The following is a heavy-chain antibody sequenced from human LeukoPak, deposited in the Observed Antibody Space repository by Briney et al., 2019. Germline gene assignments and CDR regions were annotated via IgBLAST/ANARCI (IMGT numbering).Heavy chain of an antibody. D-gene: IGHD1-26*01. V-gene: IGHV1-18*01. CDR2: ISAYNGHT. J-gene: IGHJ4*02. CDR1: GYTFTSFG. Sequence: ASVKVSCKASGYTFTSFGISWVRQAPGLGLEWVGWISAYNGHTNSAQKLQGRVTMTTDTSTSTASMELTSLTSDDTAVYYCARDQVVGATAGTFDYWGQGTLVTVSS. CDR3: ARDQVVGATAGTFDY.